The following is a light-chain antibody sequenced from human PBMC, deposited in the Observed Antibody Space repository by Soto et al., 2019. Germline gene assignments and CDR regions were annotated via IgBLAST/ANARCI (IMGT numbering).Light chain of an antibody. Sequence: DIQMTQSPSSLSASVGDRVTITCRASQSISSYLNWYQQKPGKAPKLLIYAASILQSGVPSRFSGSGSGTDFTLTISSLQPEYFATYYCQQSYSTPHWTFGQGTKVEIK. J-gene: IGKJ1*01. CDR2: AAS. CDR1: QSISSY. V-gene: IGKV1-39*01. CDR3: QQSYSTPHWT.